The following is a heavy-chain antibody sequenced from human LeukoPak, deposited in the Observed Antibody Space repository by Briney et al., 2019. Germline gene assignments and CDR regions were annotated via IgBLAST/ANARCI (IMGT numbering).Heavy chain of an antibody. CDR1: GYTFTSYA. CDR2: TNAGNGNT. CDR3: ARDRAYYYAEYYFDY. D-gene: IGHD3-10*01. V-gene: IGHV1-3*01. Sequence: ASVKVSCKASGYTFTSYAMHWVRQAPGQRLEWMGWTNAGNGNTKYSQKFQGRVTITRDTSASTAYMELSSLRSEDTAVYYCARDRAYYYAEYYFDYWGQGTLVTVSS. J-gene: IGHJ4*02.